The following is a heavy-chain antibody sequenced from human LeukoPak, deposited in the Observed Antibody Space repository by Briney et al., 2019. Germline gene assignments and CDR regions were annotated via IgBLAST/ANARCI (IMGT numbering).Heavy chain of an antibody. CDR1: GGSISSSSYY. CDR3: ARVKRWLQLRLVFWFDP. D-gene: IGHD5-24*01. CDR2: INHSGST. J-gene: IGHJ5*02. Sequence: SETLSLTCTVSGGSISSSSYYWSWIRQPPGKGLEWIGEINHSGSTNYNPSLKSRVTISVDTSKNQFSLKLSSVTAADTAVYYCARVKRWLQLRLVFWFDPWGQGTLVTVSS. V-gene: IGHV4-39*07.